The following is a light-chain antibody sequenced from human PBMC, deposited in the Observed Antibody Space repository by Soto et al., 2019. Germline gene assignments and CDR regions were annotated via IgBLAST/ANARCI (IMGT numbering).Light chain of an antibody. CDR1: QSVSSS. Sequence: EIVMTQSPATLSVSPGERATLSCRASQSVSSSLAWYQQKPGQAPRLLIYDASTRATGIPARFSGSVSGTEFTLTISSLQSEDFAVYYCQQYNNWPVTFGQGTKLEIK. CDR2: DAS. V-gene: IGKV3-15*01. CDR3: QQYNNWPVT. J-gene: IGKJ2*01.